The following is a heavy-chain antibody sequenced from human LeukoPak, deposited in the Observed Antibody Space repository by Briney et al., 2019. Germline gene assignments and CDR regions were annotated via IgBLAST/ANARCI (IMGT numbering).Heavy chain of an antibody. Sequence: PSGTLSLTCAVSVGSLSSSNRWSWVRQPPGKGLEWIGVIYHSGSTNYNPSLKSRGTISVDKSKNQFSPKLSSVTAADTAVYYCGRKMVEGSGSSWYWPFDYWGQGTLVTVSS. D-gene: IGHD6-13*01. CDR1: VGSLSSSNR. CDR3: GRKMVEGSGSSWYWPFDY. CDR2: IYHSGST. V-gene: IGHV4-4*02. J-gene: IGHJ4*02.